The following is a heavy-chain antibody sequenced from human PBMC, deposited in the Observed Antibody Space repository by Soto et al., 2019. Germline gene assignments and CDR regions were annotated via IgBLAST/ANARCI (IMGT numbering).Heavy chain of an antibody. J-gene: IGHJ4*02. Sequence: ESVGGVVQPGGSLRLSCAASGFTFSSYAIHWVRQAPGKGLEWVAIIWFDGSNKYYADSVKGRFSISRDNSKNTLFLQMDSLRAEDTAVYYCARGQLPAATTYFDFWGQGTLVIVSS. CDR1: GFTFSSYA. V-gene: IGHV3-33*01. CDR3: ARGQLPAATTYFDF. D-gene: IGHD2-15*01. CDR2: IWFDGSNK.